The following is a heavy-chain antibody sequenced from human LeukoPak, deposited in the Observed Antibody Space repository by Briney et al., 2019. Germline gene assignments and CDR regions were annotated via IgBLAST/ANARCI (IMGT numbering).Heavy chain of an antibody. J-gene: IGHJ4*02. CDR1: GFTFSSYS. V-gene: IGHV3-21*01. CDR3: ARDGVAGQYFDY. Sequence: GGSLRLSCAASGFTFSSYSMNWVRQAPGKGLEWVSSISSSSSYIYYADSVRGRFTISRDNAKNSLYLQMNSLRAEDTAVYYCARDGVAGQYFDYWGQGTLVTVSS. CDR2: ISSSSSYI. D-gene: IGHD6-19*01.